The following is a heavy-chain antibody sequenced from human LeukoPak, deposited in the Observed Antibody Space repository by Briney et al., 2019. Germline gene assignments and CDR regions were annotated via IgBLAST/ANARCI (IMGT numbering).Heavy chain of an antibody. CDR3: AREGREGNFDY. Sequence: ASVKVSCKASGYTFTSYAMHWVRQALGQRLEWMGWINAGNGNTKYSQEFQGRVTITRDTSASTAYMELSSLRSEDTAVYYCAREGREGNFDYWGQGTLVTVSS. V-gene: IGHV1-3*01. D-gene: IGHD1-26*01. CDR1: GYTFTSYA. J-gene: IGHJ4*02. CDR2: INAGNGNT.